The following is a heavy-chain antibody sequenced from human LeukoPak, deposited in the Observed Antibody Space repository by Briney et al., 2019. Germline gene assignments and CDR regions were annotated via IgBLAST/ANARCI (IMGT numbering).Heavy chain of an antibody. Sequence: SETLSLTCAVYGGSFSGYYWSWIRQPPGKGLEWIGEINHSGSTNYNPSLKSRDTISVDTSKNQFSLKLSSVTAADTAVYYCARCNYYYGMDVWGQGTTVTVSS. J-gene: IGHJ6*02. CDR1: GGSFSGYY. CDR2: INHSGST. V-gene: IGHV4-34*01. CDR3: ARCNYYYGMDV.